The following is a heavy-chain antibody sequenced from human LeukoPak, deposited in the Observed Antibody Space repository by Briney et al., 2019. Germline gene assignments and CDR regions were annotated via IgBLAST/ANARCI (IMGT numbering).Heavy chain of an antibody. CDR1: RFTFDDYA. Sequence: GGSLRLSCAASRFTFDDYAMHWVRQRPGKGLEWVSSISWDSGSSVYAASVKGRFTISRDNAKNSLHLQMNSLTPEDTALYHCIKDLRLDLHRDTFHMWGQGTLVTVSS. J-gene: IGHJ3*02. V-gene: IGHV3-9*01. D-gene: IGHD1-7*01. CDR3: IKDLRLDLHRDTFHM. CDR2: ISWDSGSS.